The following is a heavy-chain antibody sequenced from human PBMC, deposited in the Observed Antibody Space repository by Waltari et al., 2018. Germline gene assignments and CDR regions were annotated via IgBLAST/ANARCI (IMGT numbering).Heavy chain of an antibody. CDR2: IIPILGIA. J-gene: IGHJ3*02. CDR1: GGTFSSYA. Sequence: QVQLVQSGAEVKKPGSSVKVSCKASGGTFSSYAFSWVRQAPGQGLAWMGGIIPILGIANYAQKFQGRVTITADKSTSTAYMELSSLRSEDTAVYYCARGITMGVDAFDIWGQGTMVTVSS. CDR3: ARGITMGVDAFDI. V-gene: IGHV1-69*10. D-gene: IGHD3-10*01.